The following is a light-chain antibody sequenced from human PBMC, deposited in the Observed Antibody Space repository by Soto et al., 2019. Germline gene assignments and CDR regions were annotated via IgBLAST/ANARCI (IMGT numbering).Light chain of an antibody. V-gene: IGKV3-15*01. CDR2: DAS. CDR3: QQFNIWPHMLS. Sequence: IVVTQSPATLSVSPGERVTLSCRASQGVGSNLAWYQQRPGQAPRLIIYDASTRATGIPDRFSGSGSGTDFTLTISSLQSEDFAVYYCQQFNIWPHMLSFGGGTKLE. J-gene: IGKJ4*01. CDR1: QGVGSN.